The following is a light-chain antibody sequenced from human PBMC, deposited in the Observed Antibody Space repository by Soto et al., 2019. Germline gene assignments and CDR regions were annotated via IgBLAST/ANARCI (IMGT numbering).Light chain of an antibody. Sequence: DIQTTQSPSSLSASVGDRVTITCRTSDNMAKYLNWYQQKPGQVPKLLIVAASRLQSGVPTRFSGSGSGTDVTLTINNLQPDYFATYYYQQSYSAPPGTVGQGTNVDIK. CDR2: AAS. V-gene: IGKV1-39*01. CDR3: QQSYSAPPGT. J-gene: IGKJ1*01. CDR1: DNMAKY.